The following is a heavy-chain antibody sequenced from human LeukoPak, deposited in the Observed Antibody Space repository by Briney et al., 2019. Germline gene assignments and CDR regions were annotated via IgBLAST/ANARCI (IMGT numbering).Heavy chain of an antibody. CDR3: AKDMYSSDWYFDY. CDR1: GFTFDDYA. CDR2: ISWNSGSI. V-gene: IGHV3-9*01. D-gene: IGHD6-19*01. J-gene: IGHJ4*02. Sequence: PGGSLRLSCAASGFTFDDYAMHWVRQAPGKGLEWVSGISWNSGSIGYADSVKGRFTISRDNAKNSLYLQMNSLRAEDTALYYCAKDMYSSDWYFDYWGQGTLVTVSS.